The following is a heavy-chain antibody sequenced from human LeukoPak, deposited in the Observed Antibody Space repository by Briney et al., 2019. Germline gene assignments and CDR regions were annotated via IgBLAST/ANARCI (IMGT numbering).Heavy chain of an antibody. CDR1: GYTFTMYY. V-gene: IGHV1-8*03. J-gene: IGHJ4*02. Sequence: ASVKVSCKASGYTFTMYYIHWVRQAPGQGLEWMGWINPNSGNTGYAQKFQGRVTITRNTSISTAYMELSSLRSEDTAVYYCARGRDVRYCSGGSCYADFDYWGQGTLVTVSS. D-gene: IGHD2-15*01. CDR3: ARGRDVRYCSGGSCYADFDY. CDR2: INPNSGNT.